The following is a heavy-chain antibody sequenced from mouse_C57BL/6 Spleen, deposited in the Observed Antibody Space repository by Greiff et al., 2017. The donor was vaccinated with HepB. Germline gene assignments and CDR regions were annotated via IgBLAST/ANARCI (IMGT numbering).Heavy chain of an antibody. J-gene: IGHJ1*03. D-gene: IGHD1-1*01. CDR3: ARSPGSSYEYFDV. V-gene: IGHV1-19*01. CDR2: INPYNGGT. Sequence: EVQLQQSGPVLVKPGASVKMSCQASGYTFTDYYMNWVKQSHGKSLEWIGVINPYNGGTSYNQKFKGKATLTVDKSSSTAYMELNSLTSEDSAVYYCARSPGSSYEYFDVWGTGTTVTVSS. CDR1: GYTFTDYY.